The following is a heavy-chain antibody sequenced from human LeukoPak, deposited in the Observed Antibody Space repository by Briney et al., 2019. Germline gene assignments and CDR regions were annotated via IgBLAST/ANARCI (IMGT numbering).Heavy chain of an antibody. Sequence: GGSLRLSCAASGFTFSTYAMSWVRQAPGKGLDWVSGISGSGSNTYYVDSVKGRFTISRDNAKSSLFLQMNSLRAEDTAVYYCARAPTDDYGDYSFDYWGQGTLVTVSS. V-gene: IGHV3-23*01. CDR2: ISGSGSNT. D-gene: IGHD4-17*01. CDR3: ARAPTDDYGDYSFDY. J-gene: IGHJ4*02. CDR1: GFTFSTYA.